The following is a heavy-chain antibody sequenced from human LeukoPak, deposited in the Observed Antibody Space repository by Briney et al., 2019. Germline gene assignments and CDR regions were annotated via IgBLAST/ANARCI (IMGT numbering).Heavy chain of an antibody. D-gene: IGHD2-15*01. CDR3: ARAGRTGVVASFDP. Sequence: ASVKVSCKVSGYTLTELSMHWVRQAPGKGLEWMGGFDPEDGETIYAQKLQGRVTMTTDTSTSTAYMELRSLRSDDTAVYYCARAGRTGVVASFDPWGQGTLVTVSS. CDR1: GYTLTELS. J-gene: IGHJ5*02. V-gene: IGHV1-24*01. CDR2: FDPEDGET.